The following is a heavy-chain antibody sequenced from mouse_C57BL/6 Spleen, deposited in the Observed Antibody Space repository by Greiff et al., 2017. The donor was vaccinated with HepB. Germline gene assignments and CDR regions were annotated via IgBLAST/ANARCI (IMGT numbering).Heavy chain of an antibody. CDR3: ARGATVKDYYAMDY. CDR1: GYTFTDYN. V-gene: IGHV1-22*01. J-gene: IGHJ4*01. D-gene: IGHD1-1*01. Sequence: EVQLQQSGPELVKPGASVKMSCKASGYTFTDYNMHWVKQSHGKSLEWIGYINPNNGGTSYNQKFKGKATLTVNKSSSTAYMELRSLTSEDSAVYYCARGATVKDYYAMDYWGQGTSVTVSS. CDR2: INPNNGGT.